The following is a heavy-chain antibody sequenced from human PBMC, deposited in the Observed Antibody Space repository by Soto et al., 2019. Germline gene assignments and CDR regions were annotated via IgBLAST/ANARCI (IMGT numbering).Heavy chain of an antibody. CDR2: ISSSGSTI. Sequence: GGSLRLSCAASGFTFSSYEMNWVRQAPGKGLEWVSYISSSGSTIYYADSVKGRFTISRDNAKNSLYLQMNSLRAEDTAVYYCARGSTPWDSTVTTSDYWGQGTLVTVPQ. J-gene: IGHJ4*02. D-gene: IGHD4-17*01. V-gene: IGHV3-48*03. CDR1: GFTFSSYE. CDR3: ARGSTPWDSTVTTSDY.